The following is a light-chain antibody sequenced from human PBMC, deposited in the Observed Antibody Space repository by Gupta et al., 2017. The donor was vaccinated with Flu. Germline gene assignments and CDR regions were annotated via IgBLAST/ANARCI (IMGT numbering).Light chain of an antibody. CDR3: GTWDSSLSEGV. Sequence: QSVLTQPPSVSAAPGPKVTISCSGSSYNIGNNYVSWYQQLPGTAPKLLIYDKNKRPSGIPHRFSGSKSGTSATLGITGLQTGDEADYYCGTWDSSLSEGVFGGGTKLTVL. V-gene: IGLV1-51*01. CDR2: DKN. CDR1: SYNIGNNY. J-gene: IGLJ2*01.